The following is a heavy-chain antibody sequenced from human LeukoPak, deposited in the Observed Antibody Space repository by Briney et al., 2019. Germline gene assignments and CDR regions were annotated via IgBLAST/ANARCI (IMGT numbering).Heavy chain of an antibody. J-gene: IGHJ4*02. V-gene: IGHV1-69*05. CDR3: ATLGGQQLAYYFDY. Sequence: SVNVSCKASGGTFSSYAISWVRQAPGQGLEWMGGIIPIFGTANYAQKFQGRVTITTDESTSTAYMELSSLRSEDTAVYYCATLGGQQLAYYFDYWGQGTLVTVSS. CDR1: GGTFSSYA. D-gene: IGHD3-16*01. CDR2: IIPIFGTA.